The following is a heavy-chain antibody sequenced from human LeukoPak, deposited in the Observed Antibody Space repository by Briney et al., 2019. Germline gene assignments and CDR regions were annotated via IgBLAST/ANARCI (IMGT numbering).Heavy chain of an antibody. CDR1: GFSFGTSG. CDR3: ARYCSSTTCSHNAFDI. J-gene: IGHJ3*02. V-gene: IGHV3-33*01. Sequence: QPGRSLRLSCAASGFSFGTSGMHWVRQAPGKGLEWVAVVWYDGTNKHYADSVKGRFTISRDNSKNTLYLQMNSLRIEDTAVYYCARYCSSTTCSHNAFDIWGQGTLVTVSS. CDR2: VWYDGTNK. D-gene: IGHD2-2*01.